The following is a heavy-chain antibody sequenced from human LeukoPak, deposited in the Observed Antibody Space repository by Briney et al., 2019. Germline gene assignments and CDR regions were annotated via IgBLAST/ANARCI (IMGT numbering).Heavy chain of an antibody. CDR2: LRQDGGLG. CDR1: GFSFSTTW. V-gene: IGHV3-7*04. J-gene: IGHJ3*02. Sequence: GGALRLSCAASGFSFSTTWMSWVRQAPGEGLEWVCHLRQDGGLGDCVDSVKGRFTISRANAKNSLFLQMTSLRHEDTAVYYCARDGALSVGAFDIWGQGTMVSVSS. D-gene: IGHD1-26*01. CDR3: ARDGALSVGAFDI.